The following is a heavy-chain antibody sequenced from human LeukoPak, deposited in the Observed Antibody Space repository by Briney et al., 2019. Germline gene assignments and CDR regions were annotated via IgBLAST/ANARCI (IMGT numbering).Heavy chain of an antibody. CDR2: IKVYGDTT. J-gene: IGHJ4*02. D-gene: IGHD1-1*01. CDR3: ARESPSTFYFDY. Sequence: ASVKVSCKASGNTFTSFHIHWVRQAPGQGLEYMGIIKVYGDTTIYAQRFQGRITMTRDTSTSTVYMELSSLNSEDRAVYYCARESPSTFYFDYWGQGTLVTVSS. CDR1: GNTFTSFH. V-gene: IGHV1-46*01.